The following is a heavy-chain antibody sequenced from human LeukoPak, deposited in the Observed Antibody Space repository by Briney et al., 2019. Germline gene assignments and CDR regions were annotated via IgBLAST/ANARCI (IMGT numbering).Heavy chain of an antibody. V-gene: IGHV3-30*02. CDR2: LRFDASNE. J-gene: IGHJ3*01. CDR3: AKDKANWNYVSDAFDF. Sequence: PGGSLRLSCAVSGIMSNRFGRPWAGQAPGRGLEGLALLRFDASNEYYADSVKGRFTVSRDNSRNTLYLQMNSLRTEDTAVYYCAKDKANWNYVSDAFDFWGQGTLVTVSS. CDR1: GIMSNRFG. D-gene: IGHD1-7*01.